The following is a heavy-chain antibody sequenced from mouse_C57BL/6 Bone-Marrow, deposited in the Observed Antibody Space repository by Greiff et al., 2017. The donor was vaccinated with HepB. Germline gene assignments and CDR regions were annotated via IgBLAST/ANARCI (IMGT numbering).Heavy chain of an antibody. CDR3: ARGTAH. CDR1: GYTFTSYW. V-gene: IGHV1-59*01. CDR2: IDPSDSYT. Sequence: VQLQQPGAELVRPGTSVKLSCKASGYTFTSYWMHWVKQRPGQGLEWIGVIDPSDSYTNYNQTFKGKATLTVDTSSSTAYMQLSSLTSDDSAVYYCARGTAHWGQGTTLTVSS. J-gene: IGHJ2*01. D-gene: IGHD3-3*01.